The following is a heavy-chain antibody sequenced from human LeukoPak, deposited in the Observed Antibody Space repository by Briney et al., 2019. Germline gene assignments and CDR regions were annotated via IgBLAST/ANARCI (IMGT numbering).Heavy chain of an antibody. CDR2: ISYDGSNK. D-gene: IGHD6-19*01. Sequence: GRSLRLSCAASGFTFSSYGMHWVRQAPGKGLEWVAVISYDGSNKYYADSVKGRFTISRDNSKNTLYLQMNSLRAEDTAVYYCAKDREPYSSGWYHHFDYWGQGTLVTVSS. V-gene: IGHV3-30*18. CDR3: AKDREPYSSGWYHHFDY. CDR1: GFTFSSYG. J-gene: IGHJ4*02.